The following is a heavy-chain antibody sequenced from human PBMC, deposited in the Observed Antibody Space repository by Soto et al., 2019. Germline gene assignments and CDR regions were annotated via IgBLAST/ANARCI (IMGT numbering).Heavy chain of an antibody. CDR1: GASISNGYYS. V-gene: IGHV4-30-4*01. CDR3: ARGPSGDKVDY. J-gene: IGHJ4*02. D-gene: IGHD1-26*01. Sequence: QVQLQEPGPRLVEPSHTLSLTCTVSGASISNGYYSWSWIRQSPGTGLEWIGHIHSVGTTYSNPSLKSRLTISVDMSKNQFSLKLSSLTAADTAVYYCARGPSGDKVDYWGQGTLVTVSS. CDR2: IHSVGTT.